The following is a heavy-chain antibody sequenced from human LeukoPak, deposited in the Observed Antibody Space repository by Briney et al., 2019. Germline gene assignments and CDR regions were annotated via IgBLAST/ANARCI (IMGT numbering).Heavy chain of an antibody. V-gene: IGHV3-53*01. D-gene: IGHD4-17*01. CDR2: IYSGGST. CDR1: GFTFSSYA. CDR3: ARGLRRYWFDP. J-gene: IGHJ5*02. Sequence: PGGSLRLSCAASGFTFSSYAMSWVRQAPGKGLEWVSVIYSGGSTYYADSVKGRFTISRDNSKNTLYLQMNSLRAEDTAVYYCARGLRRYWFDPWGQGTLVTVSS.